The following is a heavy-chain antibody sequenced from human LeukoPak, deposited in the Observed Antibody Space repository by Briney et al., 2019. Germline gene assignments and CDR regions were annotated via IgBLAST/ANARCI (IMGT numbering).Heavy chain of an antibody. J-gene: IGHJ4*02. CDR1: GFTFSIYG. CDR3: TRGFGSGSSLPFDY. V-gene: IGHV3-33*01. CDR2: IWNDGSNK. D-gene: IGHD3-10*01. Sequence: PGRSLRLSCAASGFTFSIYGMHWVRQAPGKGLEWVAVIWNDGSNKYYADSVKGRFTISRDNAKNTLYLQMNSLRAEDTALYYCTRGFGSGSSLPFDYWGQGTLVTVSS.